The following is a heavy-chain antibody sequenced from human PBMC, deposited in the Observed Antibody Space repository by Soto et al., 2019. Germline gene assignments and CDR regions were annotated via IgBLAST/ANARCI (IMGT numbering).Heavy chain of an antibody. V-gene: IGHV1-46*01. CDR3: ARDPGPYYFDS. CDR2: IIPGNGNT. J-gene: IGHJ4*02. Sequence: ASVKVSCKASGYTFTTYYIHWVRQAPGQGLEWMGVIIPGNGNTEYARKFRGRVTMTRDTSTSTVFMELNSLRSEDTAVYYCARDPGPYYFDSWGQGTLVTVS. CDR1: GYTFTTYY.